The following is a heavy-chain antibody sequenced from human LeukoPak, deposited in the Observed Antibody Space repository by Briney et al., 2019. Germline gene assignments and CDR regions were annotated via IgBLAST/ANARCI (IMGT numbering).Heavy chain of an antibody. CDR1: GFTFSNYG. V-gene: IGHV3-33*01. D-gene: IGHD2-2*01. Sequence: PGRSLRLSCAASGFTFSNYGMHWVRQAPGKGLEWVALIWYDGTNTYYGDSVKGRFTISRDNSKNTLYLQMNSLRADDTAVYYCARSGYCSSTSCPRPASFDYWGQGTLVTVSS. J-gene: IGHJ4*02. CDR2: IWYDGTNT. CDR3: ARSGYCSSTSCPRPASFDY.